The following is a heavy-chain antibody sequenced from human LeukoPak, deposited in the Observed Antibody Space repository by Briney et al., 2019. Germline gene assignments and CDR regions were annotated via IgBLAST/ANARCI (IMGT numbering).Heavy chain of an antibody. CDR2: IWYDGSNK. CDR1: GFTFSSYG. Sequence: GRSLRLSCAASGFTFSSYGMHWVRQAPGKGLEWVAVIWYDGSNKYYADSVKGRFTISRDNSKNTLYLQMNSLRAEDTVVYYCARGYARYDILTGYCFDYWGQGTLVTVSS. V-gene: IGHV3-33*01. CDR3: ARGYARYDILTGYCFDY. J-gene: IGHJ4*02. D-gene: IGHD3-9*01.